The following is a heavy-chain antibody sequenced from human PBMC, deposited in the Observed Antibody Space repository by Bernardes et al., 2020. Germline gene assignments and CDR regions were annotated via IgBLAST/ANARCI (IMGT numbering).Heavy chain of an antibody. V-gene: IGHV1-8*01. CDR1: GYTFSTFE. CDR3: ARRGSWGRYVDWSLHYFYALDV. CDR2: VDPNSGTT. Sequence: ASVKVSCRASGYTFSTFEIIWVRQAPGQGPEWVGRVDPNSGTTDCARKFQDRVTLTRDTSTTTAYMDLSSLRSEDTAVYYCARRGSWGRYVDWSLHYFYALDVWGTGTTVTVSS. D-gene: IGHD3-9*01. J-gene: IGHJ6*04.